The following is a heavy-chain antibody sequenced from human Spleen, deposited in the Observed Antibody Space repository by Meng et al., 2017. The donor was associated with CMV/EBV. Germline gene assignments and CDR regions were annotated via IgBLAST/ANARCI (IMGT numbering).Heavy chain of an antibody. Sequence: GESLKISCAASGFTFRDYHMSLIRQAPGKGLEWVSYISSTGNNIHYVDSLKGRFSISRDNGKNSLYLQMNDLRVEDTAVYYCARDLGSRRMPLRPYYYGMDVWGQGTTVTVSS. V-gene: IGHV3-11*01. CDR2: ISSTGNNI. D-gene: IGHD5/OR15-5a*01. CDR3: ARDLGSRRMPLRPYYYGMDV. CDR1: GFTFRDYH. J-gene: IGHJ6*02.